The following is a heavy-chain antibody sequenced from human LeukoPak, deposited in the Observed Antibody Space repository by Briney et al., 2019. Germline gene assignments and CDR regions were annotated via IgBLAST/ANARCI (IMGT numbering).Heavy chain of an antibody. J-gene: IGHJ3*02. CDR2: IIPIFGTA. Sequence: GASVTVSCTASGGTFSSYAISWVRQAPGQGLEWMGGIIPIFGTANYAQKFQGRVTITADESTSTAYMELSSLRSEDTAVYYCARDLGLLYAFDIWGQGTMVTVSS. CDR1: GGTFSSYA. V-gene: IGHV1-69*13. D-gene: IGHD5-18*01. CDR3: ARDLGLLYAFDI.